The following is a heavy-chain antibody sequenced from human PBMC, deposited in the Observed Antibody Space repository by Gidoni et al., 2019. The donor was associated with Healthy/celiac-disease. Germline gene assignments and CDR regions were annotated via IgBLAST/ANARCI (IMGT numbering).Heavy chain of an antibody. CDR2: ISGSGGST. D-gene: IGHD1-26*01. V-gene: IGHV3-23*01. CDR1: GFTFSSYA. Sequence: EVQLLESGGGLVQPGGSLRLSCAASGFTFSSYAMSWVRQAPGKGLEWVSAISGSGGSTYYADSVKDRFTISRDNSKNTLYLQMNSLRAEDTAVYYCAKVVVGATRLPIDAFDIWGQGTMVTVSS. J-gene: IGHJ3*02. CDR3: AKVVVGATRLPIDAFDI.